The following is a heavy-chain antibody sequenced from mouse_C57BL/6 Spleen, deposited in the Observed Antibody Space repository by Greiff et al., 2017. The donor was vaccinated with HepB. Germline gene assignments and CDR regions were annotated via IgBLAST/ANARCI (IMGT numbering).Heavy chain of an antibody. J-gene: IGHJ2*01. V-gene: IGHV1-19*01. CDR2: INPYNGGT. D-gene: IGHD1-1*01. Sequence: EVQLQQSGPVLVKPGASVKMSCKASGYTFTDYYMNWVKQSHGKSLEWIGVINPYNGGTSYNQKFKGKATLTVDKSSSTAYMELNSLTSEDSAVYYCAKGKDYYGSRYYFDYWGQGTTLTVSS. CDR1: GYTFTDYY. CDR3: AKGKDYYGSRYYFDY.